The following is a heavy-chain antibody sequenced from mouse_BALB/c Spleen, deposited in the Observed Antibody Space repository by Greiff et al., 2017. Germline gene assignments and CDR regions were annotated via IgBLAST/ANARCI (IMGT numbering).Heavy chain of an antibody. V-gene: IGHV2-6-7*01. J-gene: IGHJ3*01. CDR3: ARDGYGNYAWFAY. CDR2: IWGDGST. D-gene: IGHD2-1*01. Sequence: VKVEESGPGLVAPSQSLSITCTVSGFSLTGYGVNWVRQPPGKGLEWLGMIWGDGSTDYNSALKSRLSISKDNSKSQVFLKMNSLQTDDTARYYCARDGYGNYAWFAYWGQGTLVTVSA. CDR1: GFSLTGYG.